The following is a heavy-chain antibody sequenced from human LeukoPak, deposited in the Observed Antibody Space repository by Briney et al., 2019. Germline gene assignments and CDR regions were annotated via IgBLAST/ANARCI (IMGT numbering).Heavy chain of an antibody. Sequence: PSETLSLTCTVSGGSISSYYWSWIRQPPGKGLEWIGYIYYSGSTNYNPSLKSRVTISVDTSKNQFSLKLSSVTAADTAVYYCARGPDNYGDYPYYFDYWGQGTLVTVSS. D-gene: IGHD4-17*01. CDR3: ARGPDNYGDYPYYFDY. CDR2: IYYSGST. V-gene: IGHV4-59*12. CDR1: GGSISSYY. J-gene: IGHJ4*02.